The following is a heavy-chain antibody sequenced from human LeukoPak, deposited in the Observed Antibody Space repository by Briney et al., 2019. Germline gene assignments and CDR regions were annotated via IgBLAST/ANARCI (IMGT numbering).Heavy chain of an antibody. CDR3: ARSLNSRLIDY. CDR1: GYTFTGYY. J-gene: IGHJ4*02. CDR2: ISAYNGNT. D-gene: IGHD6-13*01. Sequence: GASVKVSCKASGYTFTGYYMHWVRQAPGQGLEWMGWISAYNGNTNYAQQLQGRVTMTTDTSTSTACMELRSLRSDDTAVYYCARSLNSRLIDYWGQGTLVTVSS. V-gene: IGHV1-18*04.